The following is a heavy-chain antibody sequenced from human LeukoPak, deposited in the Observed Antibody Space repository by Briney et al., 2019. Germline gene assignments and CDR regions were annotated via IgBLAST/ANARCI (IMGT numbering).Heavy chain of an antibody. J-gene: IGHJ6*02. D-gene: IGHD2-15*01. V-gene: IGHV1-46*01. Sequence: ASVKVSCKASGYTFTSYYMHWVRQAPGQGFEWMGIINPSGGSTSYAQKFQGRVTMTRDTSTSTVYMELSSLRSEDTAVYYCAVERGYCSGGSCLYYYYGMDVWGQGTTVTVSS. CDR2: INPSGGST. CDR1: GYTFTSYY. CDR3: AVERGYCSGGSCLYYYYGMDV.